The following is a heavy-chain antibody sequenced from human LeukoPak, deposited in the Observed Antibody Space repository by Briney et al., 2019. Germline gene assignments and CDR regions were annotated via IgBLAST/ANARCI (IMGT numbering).Heavy chain of an antibody. J-gene: IGHJ4*02. Sequence: GGSLRLSCAASGFTFDDYAMHWVRQAPGKGLEWVGRIKSKTDGGTTDYAAPVKGRSTISRDDSKNTLYLQMNSLKTEDTAVYYCTVYGDSPMAYWGQGTLVTVSS. CDR2: IKSKTDGGTT. CDR3: TVYGDSPMAY. CDR1: GFTFDDYA. V-gene: IGHV3-15*01. D-gene: IGHD4-17*01.